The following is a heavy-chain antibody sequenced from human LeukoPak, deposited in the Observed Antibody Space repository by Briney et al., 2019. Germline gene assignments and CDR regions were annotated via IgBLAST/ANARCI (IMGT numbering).Heavy chain of an antibody. J-gene: IGHJ4*02. V-gene: IGHV3-23*01. CDR2: ISGSGGST. CDR3: AKWGMENSSGYSIDY. CDR1: GFTFSSYA. Sequence: GGSLRLSCAASGFTFSSYAMSWVRQAPGKGLEWVSAISGSGGSTYYADSVEGRFTISRDNSKNTLYLQMNSLRAEDTAVYYCAKWGMENSSGYSIDYWGQGTLVTVSS. D-gene: IGHD3-22*01.